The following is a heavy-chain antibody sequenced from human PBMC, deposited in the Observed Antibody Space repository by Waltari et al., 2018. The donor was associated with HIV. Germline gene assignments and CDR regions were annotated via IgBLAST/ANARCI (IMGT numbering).Heavy chain of an antibody. CDR3: ARDGSGSSSGAFDI. CDR1: GSSISSGYY. Sequence: QVQLQESGPGLVKPSETLYLTCAVSGSSISSGYYWGWLRQPPGKGLGWLVSFYHSGSTFYNPTRKSQVTISVDTSKNQFSLKLSSVTAADTAVYYCARDGSGSSSGAFDIWGQGTMVTVSS. V-gene: IGHV4-38-2*02. D-gene: IGHD3-10*01. CDR2: FYHSGST. J-gene: IGHJ3*02.